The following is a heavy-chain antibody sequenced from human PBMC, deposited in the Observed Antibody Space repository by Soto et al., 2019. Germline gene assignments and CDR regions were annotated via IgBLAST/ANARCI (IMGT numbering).Heavy chain of an antibody. Sequence: GASVKVSCRASGGTFSSYTISWVRQAPGQGLEWMGRIIPILGIANYAQKFQGRVTITADKSTSTAYMELSSLRSEDTAVYYCARGEGIVVVTAPYDHWGQGTLVTVSS. D-gene: IGHD2-21*02. V-gene: IGHV1-69*02. CDR2: IIPILGIA. J-gene: IGHJ4*02. CDR1: GGTFSSYT. CDR3: ARGEGIVVVTAPYDH.